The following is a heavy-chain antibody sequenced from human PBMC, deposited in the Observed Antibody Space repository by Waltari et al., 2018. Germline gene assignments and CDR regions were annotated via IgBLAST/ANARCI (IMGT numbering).Heavy chain of an antibody. CDR3: ARGGGTFSKPQYFDS. J-gene: IGHJ4*02. V-gene: IGHV7-4-1*02. CDR2: SNTNTGTP. D-gene: IGHD1-26*01. Sequence: QVQLVQSGSEVKKPGASVKVSCKASGYIFTTYGINWVRQAPGQGLEWMGWSNTNTGTPMYVQGFTGRYVFSLDTSVRTAYLQISSLKAEDSGIYYCARGGGTFSKPQYFDSWGQGTRVTVSS. CDR1: GYIFTTYG.